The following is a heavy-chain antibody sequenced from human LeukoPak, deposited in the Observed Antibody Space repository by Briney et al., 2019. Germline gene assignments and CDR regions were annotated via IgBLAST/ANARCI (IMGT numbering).Heavy chain of an antibody. V-gene: IGHV3-53*01. J-gene: IGHJ4*02. CDR3: AKVKWAYYGSGSYDR. CDR1: GFDVSNHY. CDR2: IQSAGNT. Sequence: GGSLRLSCSASGFDVSNHYLNWVRQAPGKGLEWVSMIQSAGNTYYADSVKGRFTISRDNSKNTLYLQMNSLRAEDTAVYYCAKVKWAYYGSGSYDRWGQGTLVTVSS. D-gene: IGHD3-10*01.